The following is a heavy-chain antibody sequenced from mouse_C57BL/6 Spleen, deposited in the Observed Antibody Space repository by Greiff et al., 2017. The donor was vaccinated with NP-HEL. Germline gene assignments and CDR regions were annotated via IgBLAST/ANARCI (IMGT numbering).Heavy chain of an antibody. CDR1: GYTFTDYY. Sequence: EVQLQQSGPVLVKPGASVKMSCKASGYTFTDYYMNWVKQSHGKSLEWIGVINPYNGGTSYNQKFKGKATLTVDKSSSTAYMELNSLTSEDSAVYYCAKGLDSSGGGFYFDYWGQGTTLTVSS. CDR2: INPYNGGT. V-gene: IGHV1-19*01. J-gene: IGHJ2*01. CDR3: AKGLDSSGGGFYFDY. D-gene: IGHD3-2*02.